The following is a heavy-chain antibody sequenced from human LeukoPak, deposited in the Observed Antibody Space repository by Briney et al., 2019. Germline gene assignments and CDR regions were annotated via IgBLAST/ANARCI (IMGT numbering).Heavy chain of an antibody. Sequence: GGSLRLSCAASLFTLISYSMNWVRQAPGKGLEWVSSISSSSSYIYYADSVKGRFTISRDNAKNSLYLQMNSLRAEDTAVYYCARDQNVVVPAAMVTIFDYWGQGTLVTVSS. J-gene: IGHJ4*02. V-gene: IGHV3-21*01. CDR3: ARDQNVVVPAAMVTIFDY. D-gene: IGHD2-2*01. CDR1: LFTLISYS. CDR2: ISSSSSYI.